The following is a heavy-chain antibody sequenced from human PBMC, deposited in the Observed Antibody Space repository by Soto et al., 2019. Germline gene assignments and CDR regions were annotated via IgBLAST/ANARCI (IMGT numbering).Heavy chain of an antibody. Sequence: PSETLSLTCAVYGLSFSGYYWSWIRQPPGKGLEWIGEINHSGSTNYNPSLKSRVTISVDTSKNQFSLKLSSVTAADTAVYYCASWPIFGVVRYYYGMDVWGQGTTVTVSS. V-gene: IGHV4-34*01. J-gene: IGHJ6*02. CDR2: INHSGST. CDR1: GLSFSGYY. CDR3: ASWPIFGVVRYYYGMDV. D-gene: IGHD3-3*01.